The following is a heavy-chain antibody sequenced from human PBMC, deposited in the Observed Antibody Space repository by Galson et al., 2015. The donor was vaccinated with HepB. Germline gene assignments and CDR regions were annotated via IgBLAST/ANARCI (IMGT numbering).Heavy chain of an antibody. CDR3: TTDLIWGWLRLPNWFDP. D-gene: IGHD5-12*01. J-gene: IGHJ5*02. Sequence: SLRLSCAASGFTFSNAWMSWVRQAPGKGLEWVGRIKSKTDGGTTDYAAPVKGRFTISRDDSKNTLYLQMNSLKTEDTAVYYCTTDLIWGWLRLPNWFDPWGQGTLVTVSS. CDR1: GFTFSNAW. V-gene: IGHV3-15*01. CDR2: IKSKTDGGTT.